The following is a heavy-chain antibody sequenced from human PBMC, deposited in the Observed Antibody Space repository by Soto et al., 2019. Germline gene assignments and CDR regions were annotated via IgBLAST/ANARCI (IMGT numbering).Heavy chain of an antibody. CDR2: INHSGST. V-gene: IGHV4-34*01. J-gene: IGHJ1*01. D-gene: IGHD1-26*01. Sequence: SETLSLTCAVYGGSFSGYYWSWIRQPPGKGLEWIGEINHSGSTNYNPSLKSRVTISVDTAKNQFSLKLGYVTAADTAVYYCAGGATGATSYRGQHTVVTVS. CDR1: GGSFSGYY. CDR3: AGGATGATSY.